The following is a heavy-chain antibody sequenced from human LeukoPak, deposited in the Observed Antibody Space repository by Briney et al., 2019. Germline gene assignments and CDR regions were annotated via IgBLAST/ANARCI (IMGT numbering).Heavy chain of an antibody. Sequence: PGGSLRLSCEVSGFTFSSYAMSWVRQAPGKGLGWVSAISGSGGSTYYADSVKGRFTISRDNSKNTLYLQMNSLRAEDTAVYYCAKDHRDYYYYYMDVWGKGTTVTVSS. D-gene: IGHD1-14*01. CDR3: AKDHRDYYYYYMDV. V-gene: IGHV3-23*01. J-gene: IGHJ6*03. CDR2: ISGSGGST. CDR1: GFTFSSYA.